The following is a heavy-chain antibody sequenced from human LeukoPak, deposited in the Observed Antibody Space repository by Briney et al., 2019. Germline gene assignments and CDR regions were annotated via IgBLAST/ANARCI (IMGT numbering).Heavy chain of an antibody. Sequence: SETLSLTCTVSGGSISSGGYYWSWIRQPPGKGLEWIGYIYHSGSTYYNPSLKSRVTISVDRSKNQFSLKLSSVTAADTAVYYCARDQDYYGSGSYGPGYWGQGIRVTVSS. D-gene: IGHD3-10*01. CDR1: GGSISSGGYY. CDR3: ARDQDYYGSGSYGPGY. J-gene: IGHJ4*02. V-gene: IGHV4-30-2*01. CDR2: IYHSGST.